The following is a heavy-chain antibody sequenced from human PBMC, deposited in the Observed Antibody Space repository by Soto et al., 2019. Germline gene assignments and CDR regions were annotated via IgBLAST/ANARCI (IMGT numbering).Heavy chain of an antibody. J-gene: IGHJ4*02. V-gene: IGHV3-23*01. CDR2: ISGGGFST. CDR1: GFTFSSYA. D-gene: IGHD5-12*01. CDR3: AQEGPWPEYDY. Sequence: EVQLLESGGGLVQPGGSLRLSCAASGFTFSSYAMSWVRQAPGKGLQWVSGISGGGFSTYYADSVKGRFTISRDNSKNTLYLQMNSLRAEDTAVYYCAQEGPWPEYDYWGQGILVTVSS.